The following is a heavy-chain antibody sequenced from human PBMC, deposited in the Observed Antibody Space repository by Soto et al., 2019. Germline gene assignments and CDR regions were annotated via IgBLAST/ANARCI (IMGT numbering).Heavy chain of an antibody. CDR1: GGSINNNDYY. V-gene: IGHV4-30-4*01. J-gene: IGHJ2*01. CDR2: VYYSGSS. CDR3: ARMSYFYDKWYFDL. D-gene: IGHD3-22*01. Sequence: LQESGPGLVKPSQTLSLTCSVSGGSINNNDYYWSWIRQTPGKGLEWIGYVYYSGSSDYIPSLKSRLSMSIDNSKNQFHLKLNSVTAADTATYYCARMSYFYDKWYFDLWGRGTLVTVSS.